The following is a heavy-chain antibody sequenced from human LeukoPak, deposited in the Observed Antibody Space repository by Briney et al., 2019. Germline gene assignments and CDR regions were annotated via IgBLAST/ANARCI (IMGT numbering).Heavy chain of an antibody. D-gene: IGHD6-19*01. CDR2: ISYDGSNK. Sequence: GGSLRLSCAASGFTFSSYGMHWVRQAPGKGLEWVAVISYDGSNKYYADSVKGRFTISRDNSKNTLYLQMNSLRAEDTAVYYCAIRDLTSGWYPGRFDPWGQGTLVTVSS. J-gene: IGHJ5*02. CDR1: GFTFSSYG. V-gene: IGHV3-30*03. CDR3: AIRDLTSGWYPGRFDP.